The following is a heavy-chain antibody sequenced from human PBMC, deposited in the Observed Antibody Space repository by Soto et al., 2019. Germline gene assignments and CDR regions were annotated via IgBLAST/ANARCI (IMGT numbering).Heavy chain of an antibody. CDR2: IKSKTDGGTT. Sequence: LRLSCAASGFAFSNAWMSLVRQAPFNGLEWVGRIKSKTDGGTTDYAAPVKGRFTISRDDSKNTLYLQMNSLKTEDTAVYYCTTAGTIDFWSGYYPADYWGQGTLVTVSS. CDR1: GFAFSNAW. CDR3: TTAGTIDFWSGYYPADY. D-gene: IGHD3-3*01. V-gene: IGHV3-15*01. J-gene: IGHJ4*02.